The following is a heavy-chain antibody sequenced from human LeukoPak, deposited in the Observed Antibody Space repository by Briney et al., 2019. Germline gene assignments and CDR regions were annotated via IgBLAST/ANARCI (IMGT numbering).Heavy chain of an antibody. D-gene: IGHD6-19*01. J-gene: IGHJ5*02. CDR1: GYSISSGYY. V-gene: IGHV4-38-2*01. Sequence: PSETRSLTCAVSGYSISSGYYWGWIRQPPGKGLEGIGSIYHSGSTYYNPSLKSRVTISVDTSKNQFSLKLSSVTAADTAVYYCARHGYSSGWYLFAFDPWGQGTLVTVSS. CDR3: ARHGYSSGWYLFAFDP. CDR2: IYHSGST.